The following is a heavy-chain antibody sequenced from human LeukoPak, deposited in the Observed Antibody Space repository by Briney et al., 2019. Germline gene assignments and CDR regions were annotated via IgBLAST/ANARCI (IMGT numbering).Heavy chain of an antibody. D-gene: IGHD2-15*01. J-gene: IGHJ3*02. CDR2: IKSKTDGGTT. V-gene: IGHV3-15*01. CDR3: TTDGEYCSGGSCYGGAFDI. CDR1: GFPFSNAW. Sequence: AGGSLRLSCAASGFPFSNAWMSWVRPAPGKGLEWVGRIKSKTDGGTTDYAAPVKGRFTISRDDSKNTLYLQMNSLKTEDTAVYYCTTDGEYCSGGSCYGGAFDIWGQGTMVTVSS.